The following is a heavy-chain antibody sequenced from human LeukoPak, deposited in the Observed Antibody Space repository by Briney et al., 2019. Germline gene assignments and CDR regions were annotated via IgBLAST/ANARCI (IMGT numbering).Heavy chain of an antibody. CDR2: INHSGST. Sequence: SETLSLTCAVYGGSFSGYYWSWIRQPPGKGLEWIREINHSGSTNYNPSLKSRVTISVDTSKNQFSLKLSSVTAADTAVYYCARAGKSSSRSGYYYYGMDVWGKGTTVTVSS. CDR1: GGSFSGYY. J-gene: IGHJ6*04. D-gene: IGHD6-13*01. CDR3: ARAGKSSSRSGYYYYGMDV. V-gene: IGHV4-34*01.